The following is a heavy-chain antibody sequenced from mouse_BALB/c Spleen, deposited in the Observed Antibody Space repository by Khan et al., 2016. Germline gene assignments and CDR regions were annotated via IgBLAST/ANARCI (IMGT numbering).Heavy chain of an antibody. Sequence: ELVESGGGLVKPGGSLKLSCAASGFTFSDYYMYWVRQTPEKRLEWVATISDGGSYTYYPDSVKGRFTISRDNAKNHLYSQMSSLKSEDTAMYYWANRGHYYGSSYEGYYAIDYWGQGTSVTVSS. V-gene: IGHV5-4*02. CDR1: GFTFSDYY. D-gene: IGHD1-1*01. CDR3: ANRGHYYGSSYEGYYAIDY. CDR2: ISDGGSYT. J-gene: IGHJ4*01.